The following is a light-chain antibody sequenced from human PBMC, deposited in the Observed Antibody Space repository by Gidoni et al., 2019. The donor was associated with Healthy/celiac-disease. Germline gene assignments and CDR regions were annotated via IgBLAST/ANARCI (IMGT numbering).Light chain of an antibody. CDR3: QQSYSTPYT. J-gene: IGKJ2*01. CDR2: AAS. Sequence: DIQMTQSPSSLSASVGDRVTITCRASQSISSYLTWYQQKPGKAPKRLIYAASSLKSGGPSRFSGSGSGTDSILTISSLQPEDFVTYYCQQSYSTPYTFGQGTKLEIK. V-gene: IGKV1-39*01. CDR1: QSISSY.